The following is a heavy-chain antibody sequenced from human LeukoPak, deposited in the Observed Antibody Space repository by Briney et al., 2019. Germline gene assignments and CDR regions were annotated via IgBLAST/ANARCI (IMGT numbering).Heavy chain of an antibody. Sequence: PGGSLRLSCAGAGFTFSNYGMHWVRQAPGKGLHWVAVISYDGSNKHYADSVKGRFTISRDNSKNTLYLQMNSLRAEDTAVYYCAKMQDYGDYGIYYYGMDVWGQGTTVTVSS. CDR3: AKMQDYGDYGIYYYGMDV. D-gene: IGHD4-17*01. V-gene: IGHV3-30*18. CDR2: ISYDGSNK. CDR1: GFTFSNYG. J-gene: IGHJ6*02.